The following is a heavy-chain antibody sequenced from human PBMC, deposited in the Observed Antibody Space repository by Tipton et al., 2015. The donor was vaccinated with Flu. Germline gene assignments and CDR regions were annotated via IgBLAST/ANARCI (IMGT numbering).Heavy chain of an antibody. CDR2: IHHSGTT. V-gene: IGHV4-38-2*02. CDR3: ARDRPNYYYYGMDV. CDR1: GFSISSGYY. Sequence: TLSLTCAVSGFSISSGYYWGWIRQPPGKGLEWIGGIHHSGTTYYNPSLKSRVTMSVDTSKNQFSLKLSSVTAADTAVYYCARDRPNYYYYGMDVWGQGTTVTGSS. J-gene: IGHJ6*02.